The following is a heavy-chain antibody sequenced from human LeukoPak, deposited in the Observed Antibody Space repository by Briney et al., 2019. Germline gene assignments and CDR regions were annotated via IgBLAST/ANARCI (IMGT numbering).Heavy chain of an antibody. J-gene: IGHJ4*02. CDR2: ISGSGGST. V-gene: IGHV3-23*01. CDR3: AKYSYGFDY. Sequence: GGSLRLSCAASGFTFSAFGMNWVRQAPGKGLEWVSAISGSGGSTYYADSVKGRFTISRDNSKNTLYLQMNSLRAEDTAVYYCAKYSYGFDYWGQGTLVTVSS. CDR1: GFTFSAFG. D-gene: IGHD5-18*01.